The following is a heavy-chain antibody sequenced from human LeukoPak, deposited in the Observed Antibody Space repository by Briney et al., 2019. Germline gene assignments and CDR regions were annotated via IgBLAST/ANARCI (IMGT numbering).Heavy chain of an antibody. CDR3: ARSGGNSWRDFDY. CDR2: ISSSSSYI. V-gene: IGHV3-21*01. Sequence: PGGSLRLSCAASGFTFSSYSMNWVRQASGKGLEWVSSISSSSSYIYYADSVKGRFTISRDNAKNSLYLQMNSLRAEDTAVYYCARSGGNSWRDFDYWGQGTLVTVSS. D-gene: IGHD4-23*01. CDR1: GFTFSSYS. J-gene: IGHJ4*02.